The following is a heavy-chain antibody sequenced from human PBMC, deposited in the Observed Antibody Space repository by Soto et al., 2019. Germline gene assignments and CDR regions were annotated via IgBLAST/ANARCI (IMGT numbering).Heavy chain of an antibody. V-gene: IGHV2-26*01. CDR3: ARISEYYDFWSGYYWAGYYYGMDV. J-gene: IGHJ6*02. Sequence: VSGPTLVNPTETLTLTCTVSGFSLSNARMGVSWIRQPPGKALEWLAHIFSNDEKSYSTSLKSRLTISKDTSKSQVVLTMTNMDPVDTATYYCARISEYYDFWSGYYWAGYYYGMDVWGQGTTVTVSS. CDR2: IFSNDEK. CDR1: GFSLSNARMG. D-gene: IGHD3-3*01.